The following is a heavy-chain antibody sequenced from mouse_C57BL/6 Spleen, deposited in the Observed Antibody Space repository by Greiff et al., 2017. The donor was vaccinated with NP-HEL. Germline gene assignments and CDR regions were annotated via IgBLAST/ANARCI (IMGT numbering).Heavy chain of an antibody. D-gene: IGHD2-5*01. Sequence: VQLKESGPELVKPGASVKMSCKASGYTFTDYNMHWVKQSHGKSLEWIGYINPNNGGTSYNQKFKGKATLTVNKSSSTAYMELRSLTSEDSAVYYCARRGSNYDRAMDYWGQGTSVTVSS. J-gene: IGHJ4*01. CDR2: INPNNGGT. CDR1: GYTFTDYN. V-gene: IGHV1-22*01. CDR3: ARRGSNYDRAMDY.